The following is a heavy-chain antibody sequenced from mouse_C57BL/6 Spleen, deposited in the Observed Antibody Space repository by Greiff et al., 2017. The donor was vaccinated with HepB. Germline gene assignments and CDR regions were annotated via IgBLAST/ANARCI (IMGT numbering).Heavy chain of an antibody. Sequence: VKLMESGPGLVQPSQSLSITCTVSGFSLTSYGVHWVRQSPGKGLEWLGVIWSGGSTDYTAAFISRLSISNDNSKSQVFFKMNSLQADDTAIYYCARNTAPDYYGSPFDYWGQGTTLTVSS. CDR2: IWSGGST. CDR1: GFSLTSYG. CDR3: ARNTAPDYYGSPFDY. J-gene: IGHJ2*01. V-gene: IGHV2-2*01. D-gene: IGHD1-1*01.